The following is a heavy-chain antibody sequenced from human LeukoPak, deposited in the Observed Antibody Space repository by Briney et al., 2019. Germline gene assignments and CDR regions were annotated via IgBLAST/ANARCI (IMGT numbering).Heavy chain of an antibody. J-gene: IGHJ4*02. Sequence: GGSLRLSCAASGFTFSSYAMNWVPQAPGRGLEWVSGSDTGSGTHYADSEKGRFTISRDNSKNTLYLQMNSPRAEDTAVYNCAKVRQSGRPRFSHYFEHWGQGPLDTVSS. CDR3: AKVRQSGRPRFSHYFEH. V-gene: IGHV3-23*01. CDR1: GFTFSSYA. CDR2: SDTGSGT. D-gene: IGHD1-26*01.